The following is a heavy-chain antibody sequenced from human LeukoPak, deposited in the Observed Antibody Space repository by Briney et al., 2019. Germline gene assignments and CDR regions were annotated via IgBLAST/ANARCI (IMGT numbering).Heavy chain of an antibody. CDR3: ARDGPKGLRIYKDY. CDR2: ISSSGSTI. D-gene: IGHD5-12*01. V-gene: IGHV3-48*03. CDR1: GFTFSSYE. J-gene: IGHJ4*02. Sequence: PGGSLRLSCAASGFTFSSYEMNWVRQAPGKGLEWVSYISSSGSTIYYADSVKGRFTISRDNAKNSLYLQMNSLRAEDTAVYYCARDGPKGLRIYKDYWGQGAMVTVSS.